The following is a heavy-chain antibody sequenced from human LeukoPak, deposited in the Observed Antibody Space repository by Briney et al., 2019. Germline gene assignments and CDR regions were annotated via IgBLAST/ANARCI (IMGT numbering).Heavy chain of an antibody. V-gene: IGHV4-59*01. CDR3: ARDYYDSSGYFFTN. Sequence: SETLSLTCTVSGGSISSYYWSWIRQPPGKGLEWIGCIYYSGSTNYNPSLKSRVTISVDTSKNQFSLKLSSVTAADTAVYYCARDYYDSSGYFFTNWGQGTLVTVSS. D-gene: IGHD3-22*01. CDR1: GGSISSYY. CDR2: IYYSGST. J-gene: IGHJ4*02.